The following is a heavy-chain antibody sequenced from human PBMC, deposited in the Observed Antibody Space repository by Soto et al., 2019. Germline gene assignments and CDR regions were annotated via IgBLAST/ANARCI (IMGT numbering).Heavy chain of an antibody. CDR3: ARSGYYYDSSGYSDEPHFDY. V-gene: IGHV4-59*01. D-gene: IGHD3-22*01. J-gene: IGHJ4*02. Sequence: SETLSLTCTVSGGSISSYYWSWIRQPPGKGLEWIGYIYYSGSTNYNPSLKSRVTITADESTSTAYMELSSLRSEDTAVYYCARSGYYYDSSGYSDEPHFDYWGQGTLVTVSS. CDR2: IYYSGST. CDR1: GGSISSYY.